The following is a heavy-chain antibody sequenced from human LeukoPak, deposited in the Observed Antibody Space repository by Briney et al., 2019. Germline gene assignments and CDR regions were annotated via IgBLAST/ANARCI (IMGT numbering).Heavy chain of an antibody. CDR2: INPNSGGT. V-gene: IGHV1-2*02. D-gene: IGHD4-17*01. CDR3: ARPNHGDYWGYFEY. CDR1: GYTFSDYY. J-gene: IGHJ4*02. Sequence: ASVKVSCKASGYTFSDYYIHWLRQAPGQGLERMGWINPNSGGTHFAQKFQGRVTLTTDTSISTAHMELNSLRSDDTAVYYCARPNHGDYWGYFEYWGQGTLVTVSS.